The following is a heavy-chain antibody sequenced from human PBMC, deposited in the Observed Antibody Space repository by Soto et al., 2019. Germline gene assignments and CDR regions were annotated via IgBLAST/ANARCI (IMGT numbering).Heavy chain of an antibody. J-gene: IGHJ1*01. CDR2: VNPSGGST. Sequence: ASVKVSCKASGYIFTAYSMHWVRQAPGQGLEWMGVVNPSGGSTNYAQKFQGRITMTRDTSTSTVYMDLSSPTSEDTAVYYCAREENCSDGICYSEYFQRWGQGTLVTVSS. V-gene: IGHV1-46*01. CDR1: GYIFTAYS. D-gene: IGHD2-15*01. CDR3: AREENCSDGICYSEYFQR.